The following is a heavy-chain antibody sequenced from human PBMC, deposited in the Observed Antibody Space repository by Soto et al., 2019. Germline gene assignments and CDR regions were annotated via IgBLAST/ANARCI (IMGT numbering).Heavy chain of an antibody. CDR1: GFSFSRYG. D-gene: IGHD3-3*01. V-gene: IGHV3-30-3*01. CDR2: ISYDGSGK. Sequence: GGSLRLSCAASGFSFSRYGMHWVRQAPGKGLEWVAVISYDGSGKYYADSVKGRFTISKDSSKNTLYLQMNSLRAEDTAVYYCACEVFGVVRSAFDYWGQGTQVTVSS. J-gene: IGHJ4*02. CDR3: ACEVFGVVRSAFDY.